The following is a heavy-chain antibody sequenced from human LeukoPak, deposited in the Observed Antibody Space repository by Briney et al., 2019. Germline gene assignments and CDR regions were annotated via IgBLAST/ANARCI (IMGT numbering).Heavy chain of an antibody. Sequence: ASVKVSCKTSGYTFSNYGISSVRQVPGQGLEWMGWISAYNNISHYAQKVQGRVSMTTDTSTSTAYMELRSLRSEDTAVYYCARDDCVDWGQGTLVTVSS. J-gene: IGHJ4*02. CDR3: ARDDCVD. CDR2: ISAYNNIS. V-gene: IGHV1-18*01. D-gene: IGHD2-21*01. CDR1: GYTFSNYG.